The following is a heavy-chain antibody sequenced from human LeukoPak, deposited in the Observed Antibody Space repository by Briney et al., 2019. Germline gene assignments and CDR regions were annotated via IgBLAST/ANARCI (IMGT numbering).Heavy chain of an antibody. CDR3: ARAMENHAFDI. Sequence: GSLRLSCAGSGFTLSDYYMSWIRQAPGQGLEWGSYISSCGSTIYYADSVKGRFTISRDNANNSLYLQTNSLRVEDKAVYYCARAMENHAFDIWGQGTMVTVSS. D-gene: IGHD1-14*01. V-gene: IGHV3-11*01. CDR2: ISSCGSTI. J-gene: IGHJ3*02. CDR1: GFTLSDYY.